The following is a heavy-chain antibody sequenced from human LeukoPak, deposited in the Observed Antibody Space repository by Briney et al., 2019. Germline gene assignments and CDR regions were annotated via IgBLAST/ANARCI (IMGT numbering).Heavy chain of an antibody. V-gene: IGHV1-18*01. CDR1: GYTFTSYG. CDR2: ISAYNGNT. J-gene: IGHJ6*03. Sequence: ASVKVSCKASGYTFTSYGISWVRQAPGQGLEWMGWISAYNGNTNYAQKLQGRVTMTTDTSTSTAYMELRSLRSDDTAVYYCARSTSVSHPRYLPYSAAYYMDVWGKGTTVTVSS. CDR3: ARSTSVSHPRYLPYSAAYYMDV. D-gene: IGHD6-13*01.